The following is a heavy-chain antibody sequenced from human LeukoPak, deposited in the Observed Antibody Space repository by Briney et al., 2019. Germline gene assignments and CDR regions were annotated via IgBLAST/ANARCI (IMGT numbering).Heavy chain of an antibody. V-gene: IGHV1-2*02. Sequence: ASVKVSCKASGYTFTGYYVFWVRQAPGQGLEWLGWINPNSGVTKSAQNFQGRVTMTRDTKDPSISTAYMELSSLRSADTAVYYCARVDWSSGSFDYWGQGTLVTVSS. D-gene: IGHD3-10*01. CDR2: INPNSGVT. J-gene: IGHJ4*02. CDR3: ARVDWSSGSFDY. CDR1: GYTFTGYY.